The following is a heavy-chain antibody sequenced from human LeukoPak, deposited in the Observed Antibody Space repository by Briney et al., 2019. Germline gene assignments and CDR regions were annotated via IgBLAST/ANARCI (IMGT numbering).Heavy chain of an antibody. CDR1: GFTFSSYA. J-gene: IGHJ4*02. CDR3: ARDYLGHCSGGSCAPDY. Sequence: PGRSLRLSCAASGFTFSSYAMHWVRQAPGKGLEWVAVISYDGSNKYYADSVKGRFTISRGNSKNTLYLQMNSLRAEDTAVYYCARDYLGHCSGGSCAPDYWGQGTLVTVSS. CDR2: ISYDGSNK. D-gene: IGHD2-15*01. V-gene: IGHV3-30*04.